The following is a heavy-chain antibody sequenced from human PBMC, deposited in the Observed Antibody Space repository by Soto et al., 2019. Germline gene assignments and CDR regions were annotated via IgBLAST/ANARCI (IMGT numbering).Heavy chain of an antibody. D-gene: IGHD6-19*01. CDR2: IGIGSSTT. CDR1: GFTFRNYG. Sequence: PGGSLRLSCAASGFTFRNYGMNWVRQAPGKGLEWVSYIGIGSSTTYYADSVKGRFTISRDNAKNSLYLQMDSLRNEDTAVYYCARFFGSGFDYWGQGTLVTVSS. V-gene: IGHV3-48*02. J-gene: IGHJ4*02. CDR3: ARFFGSGFDY.